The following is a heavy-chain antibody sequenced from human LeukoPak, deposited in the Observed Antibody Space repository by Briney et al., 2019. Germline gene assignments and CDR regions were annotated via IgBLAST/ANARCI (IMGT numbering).Heavy chain of an antibody. J-gene: IGHJ4*02. CDR1: GGSISSYY. V-gene: IGHV4-59*08. D-gene: IGHD2-15*01. CDR2: IYYSGST. Sequence: PSETLSLTCTVSGGSISSYYWSRIRQPPGKGLEWIGYIYYSGSTNYNPSLKSRVTISVDTSKNQFSLKLSSVTAADTAVYYCARQAGLGYCSGGSCYYFDYWGQGTLVTVSS. CDR3: ARQAGLGYCSGGSCYYFDY.